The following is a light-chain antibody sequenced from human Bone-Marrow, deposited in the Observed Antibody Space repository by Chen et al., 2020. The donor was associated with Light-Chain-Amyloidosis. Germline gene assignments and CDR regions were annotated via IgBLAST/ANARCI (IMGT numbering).Light chain of an antibody. CDR2: GAS. V-gene: IGKV4-1*01. J-gene: IGKJ2*01. Sequence: DIVMTQSPDSLAVSLGERATINCKSSDSLIYRSNNNNYLGWYPQKPGQSPKLLMYGASTRESGVPDRFSGSGSGTDFTLTISSLQAEDVAVDYCQQYYSTPYTFGQGTKLEIQ. CDR3: QQYYSTPYT. CDR1: DSLIYRSNNNNY.